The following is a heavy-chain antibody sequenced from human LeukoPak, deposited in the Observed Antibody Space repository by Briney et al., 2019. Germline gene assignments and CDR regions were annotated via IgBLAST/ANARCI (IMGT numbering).Heavy chain of an antibody. CDR3: ARDPLRGYGMDV. V-gene: IGHV3-21*01. Sequence: GGSLRLSCAASGFTFSSYSMNWVRQAPGKGLEWVSSISSSSSYIYYADSVKGRFTIPRDNAKNSLYLQMNSLRAEDTAVYYCARDPLRGYGMDVWGQGTTVTVSS. J-gene: IGHJ6*02. CDR2: ISSSSSYI. D-gene: IGHD3-10*01. CDR1: GFTFSSYS.